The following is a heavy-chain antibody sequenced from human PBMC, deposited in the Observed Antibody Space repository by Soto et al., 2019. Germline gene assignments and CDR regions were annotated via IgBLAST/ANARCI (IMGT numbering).Heavy chain of an antibody. CDR3: VTRAPGTDV. J-gene: IGHJ6*02. Sequence: SETLSLTCTVSGGSISSGGYYWTWIRQHPGKGLEWIGYIYNSGSSYYNPSLKSRVTISVDTSTNQFSLKLSSVTAADTAVYYCVTRAPGTDVWGQGTTVTVSS. CDR2: IYNSGSS. V-gene: IGHV4-31*03. CDR1: GGSISSGGYY.